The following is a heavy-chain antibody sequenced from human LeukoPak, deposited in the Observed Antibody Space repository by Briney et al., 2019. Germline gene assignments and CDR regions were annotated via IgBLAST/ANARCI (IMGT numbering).Heavy chain of an antibody. CDR1: GFTFSNYG. V-gene: IGHV3-30*18. CDR3: AKRTSIPLAAYFDY. Sequence: PGGSLRLSCEASGFTFSNYGMHWVRQAPGKGLEWLAVISYDGSNIYYADSVKGRFTISRDNSKKTLYLQMNSLRAEDTAVYYCAKRTSIPLAAYFDYWGQGTLVTVSS. CDR2: ISYDGSNI. J-gene: IGHJ4*02. D-gene: IGHD6-19*01.